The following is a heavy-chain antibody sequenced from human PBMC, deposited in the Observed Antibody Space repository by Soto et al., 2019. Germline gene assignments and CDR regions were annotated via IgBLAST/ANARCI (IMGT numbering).Heavy chain of an antibody. CDR3: ARGSSGSHDYFDY. CDR1: GGSISSGGYY. CDR2: IYYSGST. D-gene: IGHD3-22*01. J-gene: IGHJ4*02. Sequence: SETLSLTCTVSGGSISSGGYYWNWIRQHPGKGLEWIGYIYYSGSTYYNPSLKSRVTISVDTSKNQFSLKLSSVTAADTAVYYCARGSSGSHDYFDYWGQGTLVTVSS. V-gene: IGHV4-31*03.